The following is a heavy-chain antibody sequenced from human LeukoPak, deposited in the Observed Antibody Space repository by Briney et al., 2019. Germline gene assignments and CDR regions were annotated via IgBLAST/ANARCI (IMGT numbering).Heavy chain of an antibody. CDR2: MWYDGNDK. CDR3: AKDPLQYGSGSYCFDH. D-gene: IGHD3-10*01. Sequence: PGGSLRLSCAPSVFTFSSCGMHRVRDAPGRGLEWVAFMWYDGNDKYYTDSVKGRFAISRDNSKNTLYLQMNSLRSESTAVYYCAKDPLQYGSGSYCFDHWGQGTLVIVSS. V-gene: IGHV3-30*02. J-gene: IGHJ4*02. CDR1: VFTFSSCG.